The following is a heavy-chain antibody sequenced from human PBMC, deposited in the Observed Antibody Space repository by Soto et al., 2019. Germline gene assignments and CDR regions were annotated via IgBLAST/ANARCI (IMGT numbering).Heavy chain of an antibody. CDR2: ISSSSSTI. CDR3: AREFVVVPAAPGDY. D-gene: IGHD2-2*01. CDR1: GFTFSSYS. Sequence: GGSLRLSCAASGFTFSSYSMNWVRQAPGKGLEWVSYISSSSSTIYYADSVKGRFTISRDNAKNSLYLQMNSLRAEDTAVYYCAREFVVVPAAPGDYWGQGTLVTVSS. V-gene: IGHV3-48*01. J-gene: IGHJ4*02.